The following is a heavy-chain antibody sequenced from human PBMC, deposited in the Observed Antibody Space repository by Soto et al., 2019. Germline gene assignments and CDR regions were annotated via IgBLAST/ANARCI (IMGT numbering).Heavy chain of an antibody. J-gene: IGHJ5*02. CDR1: GGSISSGGYY. D-gene: IGHD2-2*01. V-gene: IGHV4-31*03. CDR3: ARAPAVVPAAEMINWFDP. CDR2: IYYSGST. Sequence: PSETLSLTCTVSGGSISSGGYYWSCIRQHPGKGLEWIGYIYYSGSTYYNPSLKSRVTISVDTSKNQFSLKLSSVTAADTAVYYCARAPAVVPAAEMINWFDPWGQGTLVTV.